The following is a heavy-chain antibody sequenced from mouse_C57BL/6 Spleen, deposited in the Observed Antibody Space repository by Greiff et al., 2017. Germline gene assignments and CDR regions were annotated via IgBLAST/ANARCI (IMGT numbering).Heavy chain of an antibody. CDR3: ARETSQAPFAY. CDR2: ISYDGSN. Sequence: VQLQQSGPGLVKPSQSLSLTCSVTGYSITSGYYWNWIRQFPGNKLEWMGYISYDGSNNYNPSLKNRIPITRDTSKNQFFLKLNSVTTEDTATYYCARETSQAPFAYWGQGTLVTVSA. V-gene: IGHV3-6*01. D-gene: IGHD3-2*02. CDR1: GYSITSGYY. J-gene: IGHJ3*01.